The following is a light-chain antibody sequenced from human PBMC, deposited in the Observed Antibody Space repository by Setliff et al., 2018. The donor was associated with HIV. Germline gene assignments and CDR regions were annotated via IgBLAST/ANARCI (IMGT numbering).Light chain of an antibody. Sequence: QSALAQPASVSGSPGQSITISCTGTSSDVGGYSYVSWYQQHPGKAPKLLIYEVNKRPSEVPDRFSGSKSGNTASLTISGLQADDEADYYCCAYVFGTGTKVTVL. V-gene: IGLV2-8*01. CDR2: EVN. CDR1: SSDVGGYSY. CDR3: CAYV. J-gene: IGLJ1*01.